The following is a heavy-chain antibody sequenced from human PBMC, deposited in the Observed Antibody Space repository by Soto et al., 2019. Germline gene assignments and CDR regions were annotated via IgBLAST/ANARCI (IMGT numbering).Heavy chain of an antibody. CDR1: GDSISIYY. V-gene: IGHV4-59*01. J-gene: IGHJ4*02. CDR3: ARGNPWDY. CDR2: IYYNGNT. Sequence: PSETLSLTCTVSGDSISIYYWSWIRQPPGKGLEWMGYIYYNGNTKYNPSLKSRVTISVDTSKNQFSLKLSSVTAADTAVYYCARGNPWDYWGQGTLVTVSS.